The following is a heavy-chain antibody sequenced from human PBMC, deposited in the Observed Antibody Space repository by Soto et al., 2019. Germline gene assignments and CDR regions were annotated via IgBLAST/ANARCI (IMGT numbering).Heavy chain of an antibody. D-gene: IGHD4-17*01. CDR1: SGSISSSNW. V-gene: IGHV4-4*02. Sequence: QVQLQESGPGLVKPSGTLSLTCAVSSGSISSSNWWSWVRQPPGKGLEWIGEIYHSGSTNYNPSLKSRVTISVDKSKNQFSLKLSSVTAADTAVYYCAISKCDYESAEYFQHWGQGTLVTVSS. CDR3: AISKCDYESAEYFQH. CDR2: IYHSGST. J-gene: IGHJ1*01.